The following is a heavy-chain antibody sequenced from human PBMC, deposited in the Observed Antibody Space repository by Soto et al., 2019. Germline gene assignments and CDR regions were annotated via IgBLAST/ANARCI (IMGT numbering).Heavy chain of an antibody. Sequence: GGSLRLSCAASGFTFSSYSMNWVRQAPGKGLEWVSYISSGSGTIYYTDSVKGRFTIPRDNAKNSLFLQMISLRDEDTAVYYCARRVTGYYYYGMDVWGQGTTVTVSS. CDR3: ARRVTGYYYYGMDV. J-gene: IGHJ6*02. CDR2: ISSGSGTI. CDR1: GFTFSSYS. V-gene: IGHV3-48*02. D-gene: IGHD2-21*02.